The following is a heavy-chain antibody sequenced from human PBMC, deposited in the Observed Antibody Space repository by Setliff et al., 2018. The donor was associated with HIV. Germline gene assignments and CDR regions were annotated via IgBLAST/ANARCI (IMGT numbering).Heavy chain of an antibody. CDR1: GASIGRRSDY. CDR2: FYYSWNT. J-gene: IGHJ3*02. V-gene: IGHV4-39*01. D-gene: IGHD3-22*01. Sequence: SETLSLTCTVSGASIGRRSDYWGWIRQPPGKGLEWIGSFYYSWNTYYNPSLESRVTISVDTSKNQFSLKLSSVTAADTAVYYCARHSITLVVGVPERDDAFDIWGQGTMVTVSS. CDR3: ARHSITLVVGVPERDDAFDI.